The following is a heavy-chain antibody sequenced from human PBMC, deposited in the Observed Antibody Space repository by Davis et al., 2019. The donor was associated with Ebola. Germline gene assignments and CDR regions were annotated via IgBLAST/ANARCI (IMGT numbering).Heavy chain of an antibody. J-gene: IGHJ5*02. V-gene: IGHV4-39*01. Sequence: PSETLSLTCTVSGGSINNNAYYWGWIRQPPGKRLEWIGSIYYSEDTYFNPSLESRVTMSVDPSNNQFSLKLTSVTAADTAVYYCARHRNLGYCSGGRCLSSDPDKNWFDPWGQGALVTVSS. CDR1: GGSINNNAYY. CDR3: ARHRNLGYCSGGRCLSSDPDKNWFDP. D-gene: IGHD2-15*01. CDR2: IYYSEDT.